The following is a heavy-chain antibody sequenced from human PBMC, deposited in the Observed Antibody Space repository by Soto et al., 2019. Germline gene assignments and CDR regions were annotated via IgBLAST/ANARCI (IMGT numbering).Heavy chain of an antibody. D-gene: IGHD2-15*01. CDR3: ARRKHGRENCSGGSCYSRYYYYMDV. CDR2: IYYSGSA. Sequence: PSETLSLTCTVSGGSISSSSYYWGWIRQPPGKGLEWIGSIYYSGSAYYNPSLKSRVTISVDTSKNQFSLKLSSVTAADTAVYYCARRKHGRENCSGGSCYSRYYYYMDVWGKGTTVTV. V-gene: IGHV4-39*01. J-gene: IGHJ6*03. CDR1: GGSISSSSYY.